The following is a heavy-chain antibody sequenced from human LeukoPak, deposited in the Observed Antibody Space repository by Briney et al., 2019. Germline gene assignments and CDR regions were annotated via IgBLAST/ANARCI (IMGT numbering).Heavy chain of an antibody. J-gene: IGHJ4*02. CDR2: ISVSNTTI. Sequence: GGSLRLSCAASGFRFSHYEMNWVRQAPGKGLDWVSGISVSNTTIYYADSVKGRFTISRDDAKNSLYLEMSSLRADDTAVYFCAKERPGDLGEDVFPAGGPFDYWGQRTLV. D-gene: IGHD7-27*01. V-gene: IGHV3-48*03. CDR3: AKERPGDLGEDVFPAGGPFDY. CDR1: GFRFSHYE.